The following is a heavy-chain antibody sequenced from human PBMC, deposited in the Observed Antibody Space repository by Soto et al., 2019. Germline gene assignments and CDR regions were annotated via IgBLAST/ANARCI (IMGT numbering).Heavy chain of an antibody. Sequence: PXETLSLPCSVSGGSMRNYYWNWIRQPPGRGLEWIGYVYHSGSTNYKPSLKSRVSMSVDVSRNHFSLKLHSVTAADTAVYFCTSSYSTSSSPDHWGQGTLVTVSS. J-gene: IGHJ4*02. CDR2: VYHSGST. CDR3: TSSYSTSSSPDH. CDR1: GGSMRNYY. D-gene: IGHD6-6*01. V-gene: IGHV4-59*01.